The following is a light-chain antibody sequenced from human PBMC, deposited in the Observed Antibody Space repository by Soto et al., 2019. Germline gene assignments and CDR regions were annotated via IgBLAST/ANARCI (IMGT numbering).Light chain of an antibody. J-gene: IGKJ1*01. CDR1: QSVSSSY. V-gene: IGKV3-20*01. CDR3: QQYGGSPRT. CDR2: GAS. Sequence: EIVLPQSPGPLSLFPGERATLSCRASQSVSSSYLAWYQQKPGQAPRLLIYGASSRATGIPDRFSGSGSGTDFTLTISRLEPEDFAVYYCQQYGGSPRTFGQGTKVDIK.